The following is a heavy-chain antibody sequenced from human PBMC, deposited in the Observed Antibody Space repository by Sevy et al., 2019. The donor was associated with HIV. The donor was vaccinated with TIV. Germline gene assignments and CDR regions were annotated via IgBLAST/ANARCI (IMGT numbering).Heavy chain of an antibody. V-gene: IGHV3-33*01. Sequence: GGSLRLSCAASGFTFSSYGMHWVRQAPGKGLEWVAVIWYDGSNKYYADSVKGRFTISRDNSKNTLYLQMNSLRAEETAVDYGARDGSSLDYSNYDEVYYYGMDVWGQGTTVTVSS. J-gene: IGHJ6*02. CDR1: GFTFSSYG. CDR3: ARDGSSLDYSNYDEVYYYGMDV. D-gene: IGHD4-4*01. CDR2: IWYDGSNK.